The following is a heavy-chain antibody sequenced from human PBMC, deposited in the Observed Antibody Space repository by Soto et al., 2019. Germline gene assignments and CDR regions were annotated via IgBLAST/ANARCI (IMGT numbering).Heavy chain of an antibody. D-gene: IGHD6-19*01. Sequence: GGSLRLSCAASGFTFSSYAMSWVRQAPGKGLEWVSAISGSGGSTYYADSVKGRFTISRDNSKNTLYLQMNSLRAEDTAVYYCAKDQTGRSGWYTSFYYYGMDVWGQGTTVTVSS. V-gene: IGHV3-23*01. J-gene: IGHJ6*02. CDR3: AKDQTGRSGWYTSFYYYGMDV. CDR1: GFTFSSYA. CDR2: ISGSGGST.